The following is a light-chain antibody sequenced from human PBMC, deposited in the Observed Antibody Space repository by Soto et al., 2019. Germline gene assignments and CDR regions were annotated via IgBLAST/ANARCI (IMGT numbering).Light chain of an antibody. CDR2: FAS. J-gene: IGKJ2*01. Sequence: EIVMTQSPATLSVSPGERATLSCRASQSVSSKLAWFQQKPGQAPRLLIYFASTRATDIPARFSGSGSGTEFTLTICSLQSEDFAVYYCQQYNNWPHTFGQGTKLEIK. V-gene: IGKV3-15*01. CDR1: QSVSSK. CDR3: QQYNNWPHT.